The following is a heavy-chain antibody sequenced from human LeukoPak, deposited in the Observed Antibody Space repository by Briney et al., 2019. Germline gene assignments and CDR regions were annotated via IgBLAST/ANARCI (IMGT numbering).Heavy chain of an antibody. CDR2: ISADGSVT. V-gene: IGHV3-74*01. Sequence: PGGSLRLSCADSGFTFSRYWMHWVRQTPGKGLVWVSCISADGSVTRYADSVKGRFTISRDNTKRTLYLQMHSLRAEDTAVYYCATAGGDGSRMGFDPWGQGTLVTVSS. D-gene: IGHD2-15*01. CDR3: ATAGGDGSRMGFDP. J-gene: IGHJ5*02. CDR1: GFTFSRYW.